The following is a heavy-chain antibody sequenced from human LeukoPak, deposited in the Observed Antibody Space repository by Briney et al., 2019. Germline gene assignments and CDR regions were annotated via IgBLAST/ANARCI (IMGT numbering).Heavy chain of an antibody. Sequence: SQTLSLTCAISGDSFSSNSAAWNWIRQSPSRGLEWLGRTYYRSKWYNDYAVSVKSRITINPDTSKNQFSLQLNSVPPEDTAVYYCASGTWAARPPTYSYYYYGMDVWGQGTTVTVSS. D-gene: IGHD6-6*01. CDR1: GDSFSSNSAA. CDR2: TYYRSKWYN. CDR3: ASGTWAARPPTYSYYYYGMDV. V-gene: IGHV6-1*01. J-gene: IGHJ6*02.